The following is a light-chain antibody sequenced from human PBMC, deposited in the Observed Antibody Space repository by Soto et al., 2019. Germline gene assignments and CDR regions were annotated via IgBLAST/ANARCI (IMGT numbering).Light chain of an antibody. Sequence: QSVLTQPPSASGTPGQRVTISCSGSSSSIGSNSVYWYQQLPRTAPKVLIYTNNQRPSGVPDRFSGSKSGTSASLAISGLQSEDEADYYCAAWDGSLNVYVFGTGTKLTVL. CDR3: AAWDGSLNVYV. V-gene: IGLV1-44*01. CDR2: TNN. J-gene: IGLJ1*01. CDR1: SSSIGSNS.